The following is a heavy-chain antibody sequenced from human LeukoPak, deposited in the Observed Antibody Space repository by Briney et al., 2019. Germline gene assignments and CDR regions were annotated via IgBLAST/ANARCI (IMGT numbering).Heavy chain of an antibody. D-gene: IGHD2-2*03. CDR1: GSTFSSYA. J-gene: IGHJ3*02. CDR2: ISDDGSNK. CDR3: ARVDDLDAFDI. V-gene: IGHV3-30*04. Sequence: GGSLRLSCAASGSTFSSYAMHWVRQAPGKGLEWVAVISDDGSNKYYADSMKGRFTISRDNSKNTLYLQMNSLRAEDTAVYYCARVDDLDAFDIWGQGTMVTVSS.